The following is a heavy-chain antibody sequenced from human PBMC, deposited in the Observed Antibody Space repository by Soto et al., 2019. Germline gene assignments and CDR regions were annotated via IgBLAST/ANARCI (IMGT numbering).Heavy chain of an antibody. D-gene: IGHD3-3*01. Sequence: SETLALTCTVSGGSISSGDYYGSWIRQPPGKGLEWIGYIYYSGSTYYNPSLKSRVTISVDTSKNQFSLKLSSVTAADTAVYYCSRDRDFWSGSGSGWFDPWGQGTLVTVSS. CDR1: GGSISSGDYY. J-gene: IGHJ5*02. CDR2: IYYSGST. CDR3: SRDRDFWSGSGSGWFDP. V-gene: IGHV4-30-4*01.